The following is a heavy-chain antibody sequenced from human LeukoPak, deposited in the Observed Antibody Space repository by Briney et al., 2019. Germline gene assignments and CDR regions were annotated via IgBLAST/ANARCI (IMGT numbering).Heavy chain of an antibody. Sequence: SETLSLTCTVSGDSISSSYWSWIRQPAGKGLEWIGRIYMSGDTNYNPSLKSRVTISVDTSKNQFSLKLSSVTAADTAVYYCARDRYSSSWPTKHYYYMDVWGKGATVTISS. D-gene: IGHD6-13*01. V-gene: IGHV4-4*07. CDR1: GDSISSSY. CDR3: ARDRYSSSWPTKHYYYMDV. J-gene: IGHJ6*03. CDR2: IYMSGDT.